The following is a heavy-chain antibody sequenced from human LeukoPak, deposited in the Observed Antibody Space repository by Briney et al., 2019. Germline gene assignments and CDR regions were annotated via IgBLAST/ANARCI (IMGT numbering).Heavy chain of an antibody. CDR3: ARTRLMTIFDY. CDR1: AGSISSYY. V-gene: IGHV4-59*01. D-gene: IGHD4/OR15-4a*01. CDR2: IYYSGST. Sequence: PSQTLSLTCTVSAGSISSYYWSWIRQPPGKGLEWIGYIYYSGSTNYNPSLKSRVTISVDTSKNQFSLKLSSVTAADTAVYYCARTRLMTIFDYWGQGTLVTVSS. J-gene: IGHJ4*02.